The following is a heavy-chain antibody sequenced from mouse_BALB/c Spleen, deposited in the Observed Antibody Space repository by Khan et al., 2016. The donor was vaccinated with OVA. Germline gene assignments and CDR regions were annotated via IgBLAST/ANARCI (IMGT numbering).Heavy chain of an antibody. V-gene: IGHV3-2*02. CDR3: AMGRTY. CDR1: GYSITSDYA. CDR2: ITYSGST. J-gene: IGHJ3*01. D-gene: IGHD4-1*01. Sequence: EVQLQESGPGLVKPSQSLSLTCTVTGYSITSDYAWNWIRQFPGNKLEWMGYITYSGSTSYNPSLKSRISSTRDTSKNQFFLQLNSVTTEDTATYYCAMGRTYWGQGTLVTVSA.